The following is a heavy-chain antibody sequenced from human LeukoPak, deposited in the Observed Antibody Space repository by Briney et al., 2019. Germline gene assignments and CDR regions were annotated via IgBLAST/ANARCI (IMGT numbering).Heavy chain of an antibody. Sequence: SVKSSCRASEGTFTSYAIGWLRQAPGQGLNWLGGFIPIFGTANYAQKFQGRVTITADESTSTAYMELSSLRSEDTAVYYCALMITFGGVFVGDYWGQGTLVTVSS. V-gene: IGHV1-69*01. D-gene: IGHD3-16*02. CDR2: FIPIFGTA. CDR3: ALMITFGGVFVGDY. J-gene: IGHJ4*02. CDR1: EGTFTSYA.